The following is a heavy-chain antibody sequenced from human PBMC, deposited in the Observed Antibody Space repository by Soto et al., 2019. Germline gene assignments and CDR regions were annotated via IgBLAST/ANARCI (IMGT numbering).Heavy chain of an antibody. Sequence: QVQLQESGPGLVEPSQTLSLTCIVSGDSINTVHYSWSWIRQSPDKGLEWIGHIYSGGSTYTIPSLKGRVTLSLDPSKNQFSLKLNFVTAADTAVDYCNRGPSGDKIDYWGQGALVIVSS. V-gene: IGHV4-30-4*01. CDR3: NRGPSGDKIDY. J-gene: IGHJ4*02. D-gene: IGHD7-27*01. CDR1: GDSINTVHYS. CDR2: IYSGGST.